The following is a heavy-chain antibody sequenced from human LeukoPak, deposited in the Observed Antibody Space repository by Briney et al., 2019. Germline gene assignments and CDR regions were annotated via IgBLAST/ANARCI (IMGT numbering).Heavy chain of an antibody. V-gene: IGHV3-21*01. CDR1: AFSFGSHT. CDR3: ARDPQGYSSSWFDY. J-gene: IGHJ4*02. CDR2: IRSSSSYI. Sequence: GGSLRLSCAASAFSFGSHTMNCVRQAPGKGLEWVSSIRSSSSYIYYADSLKGRFTISRDNAKNSLYLQMNSLRGEDTAVYYCARDPQGYSSSWFDYWGQGTLVTVSS. D-gene: IGHD6-13*01.